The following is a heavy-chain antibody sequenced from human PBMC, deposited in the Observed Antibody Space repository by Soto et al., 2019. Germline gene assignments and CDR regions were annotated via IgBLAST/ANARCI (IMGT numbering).Heavy chain of an antibody. J-gene: IGHJ4*02. D-gene: IGHD1-26*01. Sequence: QLVESGGGLVQPGGSLRLSCTGSGLSLSRYWMSWVRQVPGKGLEWLANIKQDGSEKIYVDSVKGRFTISRDNAKNSVYLQMYSLRAEDTAFYYCARDHVLGAPTLDFWGQGTLVTVSS. CDR1: GLSLSRYW. V-gene: IGHV3-7*01. CDR3: ARDHVLGAPTLDF. CDR2: IKQDGSEK.